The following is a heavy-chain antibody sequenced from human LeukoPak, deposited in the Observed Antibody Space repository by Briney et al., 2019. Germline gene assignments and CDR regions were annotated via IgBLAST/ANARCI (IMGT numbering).Heavy chain of an antibody. CDR1: GYTFTSYG. D-gene: IGHD2-15*01. CDR2: ISAYNGNT. CDR3: ARGPIRPRDIVVVVAATMEYYFDY. Sequence: ASVKVSCKASGYTFTSYGISWVRQAPGQGLEWMGWISAYNGNTNYAQKLQGRVTMTTDTSTSTAYMELRSLRSDDTGVYYCARGPIRPRDIVVVVAATMEYYFDYWGQGTLVTVSS. J-gene: IGHJ4*02. V-gene: IGHV1-18*01.